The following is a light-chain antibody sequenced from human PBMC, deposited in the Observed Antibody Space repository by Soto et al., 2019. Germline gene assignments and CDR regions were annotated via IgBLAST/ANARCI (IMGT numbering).Light chain of an antibody. Sequence: EIVLTQSPGTLSLSPGERATLSCRASQSVSSSYLAWYQQKPGQAPRLLIYGASSRATGIPDRYSGSGSGTEFTRTISRLEPEDFAAYYCQQYGSSPRFTFGPGTKVDIK. CDR3: QQYGSSPRFT. V-gene: IGKV3-20*01. CDR2: GAS. CDR1: QSVSSSY. J-gene: IGKJ3*01.